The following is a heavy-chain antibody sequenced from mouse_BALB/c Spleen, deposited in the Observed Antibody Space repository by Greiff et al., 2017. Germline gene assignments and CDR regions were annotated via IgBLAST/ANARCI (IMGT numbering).Heavy chain of an antibody. CDR1: GYSITSDYA. CDR2: ISYSGST. V-gene: IGHV3-2*02. D-gene: IGHD2-14*01. CDR3: ARFDRYDLAY. Sequence: EVQLVESGPGLVKPSQSLSLTCTVTGYSITSDYAWNWIRQFPGNKLEWMGYISYSGSTSYNPSLKSRISITRDTSKNQFFLQLNSVTTEDTATYYCARFDRYDLAYWGQGTLVTVSA. J-gene: IGHJ3*01.